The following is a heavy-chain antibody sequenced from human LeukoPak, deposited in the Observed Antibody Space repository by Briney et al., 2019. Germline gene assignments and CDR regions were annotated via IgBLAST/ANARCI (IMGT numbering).Heavy chain of an antibody. J-gene: IGHJ4*02. CDR2: IYSGGST. D-gene: IGHD2-2*01. Sequence: GGSLRLSCAASGFTVSSNYMSWVRQAPGKGPEWVSVIYSGGSTYYADSVKGRFTISRDNSKNTLYLQMNSLRAEDTAVYYCACCSSTSCYYWGQGTLVTVSS. CDR1: GFTVSSNY. CDR3: ACCSSTSCYY. V-gene: IGHV3-66*01.